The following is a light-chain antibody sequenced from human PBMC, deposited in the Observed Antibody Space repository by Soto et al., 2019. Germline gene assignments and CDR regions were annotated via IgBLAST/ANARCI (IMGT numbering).Light chain of an antibody. Sequence: QSVLAQPASVSGSPVQSITISCTGASGYVGTYSLVSWYQQHPGKAPKVVIYEGHKRPSGVPDRFSGSTSVNTASLTISGLQTDDEAAYYCCLYVGATTYVFGTVSKVTVL. J-gene: IGLJ1*01. CDR3: CLYVGATTYV. CDR2: EGH. CDR1: SGYVGTYSL. V-gene: IGLV2-23*01.